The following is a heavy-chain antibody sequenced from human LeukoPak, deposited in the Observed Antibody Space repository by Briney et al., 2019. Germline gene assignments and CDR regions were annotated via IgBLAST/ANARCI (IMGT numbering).Heavy chain of an antibody. Sequence: SETLSLTCTVSGGSISTYYWSWIRQSPGKGLEWIGYIFYSGNTDYNPSLQSRVTISLDTSKNQFSLKLSSVTAADTALYYCARGYGSSSVLGYYYYYMDVWGKGTTVTVSS. CDR1: GGSISTYY. V-gene: IGHV4-59*01. J-gene: IGHJ6*03. CDR3: ARGYGSSSVLGYYYYYMDV. CDR2: IFYSGNT. D-gene: IGHD6-6*01.